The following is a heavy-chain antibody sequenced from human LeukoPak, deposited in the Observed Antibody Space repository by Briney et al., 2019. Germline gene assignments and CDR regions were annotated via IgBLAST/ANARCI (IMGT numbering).Heavy chain of an antibody. Sequence: PGGSLRLSCAASGFTFNNFAMSWVRQAPGKGLEWVAAISDSGGSSYYADSVRGRVTISRDNSKNTLYLQMNSLRADDTAVYYCAKDRHSYENSGFDYWGQGTLVTVSS. V-gene: IGHV3-23*01. D-gene: IGHD3-22*01. CDR2: ISDSGGSS. CDR3: AKDRHSYENSGFDY. J-gene: IGHJ4*02. CDR1: GFTFNNFA.